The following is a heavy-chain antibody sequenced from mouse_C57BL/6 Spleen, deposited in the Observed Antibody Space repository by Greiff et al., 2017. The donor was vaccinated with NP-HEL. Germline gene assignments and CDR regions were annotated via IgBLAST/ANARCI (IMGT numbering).Heavy chain of an antibody. CDR2: IHPNSGST. Sequence: VQLQQPGAELVKPGASVKLSCKASGYTFTSYWMHWVKQRPGQGLEWIGMIHPNSGSTNYNEKFKSKATLTVDKSSSTAYMQLSSLTSEDSAVYYCARSPYYEAMDYWGQGTSVTVSS. CDR3: ARSPYYEAMDY. CDR1: GYTFTSYW. J-gene: IGHJ4*01. D-gene: IGHD1-1*01. V-gene: IGHV1-64*01.